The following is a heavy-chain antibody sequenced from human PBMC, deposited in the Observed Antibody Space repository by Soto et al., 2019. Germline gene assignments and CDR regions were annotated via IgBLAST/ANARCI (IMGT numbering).Heavy chain of an antibody. D-gene: IGHD6-13*01. J-gene: IGHJ4*02. CDR1: GGTFSSYA. Sequence: SVKVSCKASGGTFSSYAISWVRQAPGQGLEWMGGIIPIFGTANYAQKFQGRVTITADESTSTAYMELSSLRSEDTAVYYCALEQQLLPCFAYWGQGPLVTVSS. CDR3: ALEQQLLPCFAY. CDR2: IIPIFGTA. V-gene: IGHV1-69*13.